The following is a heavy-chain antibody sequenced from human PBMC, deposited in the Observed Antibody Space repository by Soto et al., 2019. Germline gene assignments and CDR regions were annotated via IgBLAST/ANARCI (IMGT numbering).Heavy chain of an antibody. V-gene: IGHV4-59*01. D-gene: IGHD3-22*01. CDR2: LYYGRSA. J-gene: IGHJ4*02. CDR1: GHSISSYY. CDR3: PLRSMAVVPEN. Sequence: SETLSLTCAVSGHSISSYYCMWIRQPPGKGLESIGYLYYGRSANYNPSLKSRVTLSVDTSTNQCSLTLSSMTAADTAVYYCPLRSMAVVPENWAQGTLVTV.